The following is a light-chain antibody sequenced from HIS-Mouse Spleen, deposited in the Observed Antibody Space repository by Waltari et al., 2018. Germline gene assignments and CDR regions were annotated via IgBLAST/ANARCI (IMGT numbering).Light chain of an antibody. V-gene: IGKV1-27*01. CDR1: QGISNY. Sequence: DIQMTQSTSSLSASVGDRVTISCRATQGISNYLAWYQQKPGKVPKLLIYAASTLQSGVPSRFSGSGSGTDFTLTISSLQPEDVATYYCQKYNSAPQTFGPGTKVDIK. CDR2: AAS. CDR3: QKYNSAPQT. J-gene: IGKJ3*01.